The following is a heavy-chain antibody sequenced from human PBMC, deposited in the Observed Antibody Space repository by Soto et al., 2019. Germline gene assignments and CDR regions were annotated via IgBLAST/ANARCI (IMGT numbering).Heavy chain of an antibody. Sequence: PLEILSLTCTVSGGSISSSSYYWGWIRQPPGKGLEWIGSIYYSGSTYYNPSLKSRVTISVDTSKNQFSLKLSSVTAADTAVYYCASEYSYGHITDYWGQGTLVTVSS. D-gene: IGHD5-18*01. CDR2: IYYSGST. J-gene: IGHJ4*02. CDR3: ASEYSYGHITDY. V-gene: IGHV4-39*01. CDR1: GGSISSSSYY.